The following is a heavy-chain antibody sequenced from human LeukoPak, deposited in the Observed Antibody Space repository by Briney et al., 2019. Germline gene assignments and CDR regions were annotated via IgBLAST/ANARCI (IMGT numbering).Heavy chain of an antibody. J-gene: IGHJ1*01. CDR3: TSRDSTVTPTGYFQH. Sequence: SGGSLRLSCAASGFTFSGSAMHWVRQASGKGLEWVGRIRSKANSYATAHAASVKGRFTISRDDSKNTAYLQMNSLKTEDTAVYYCTSRDSTVTPTGYFQHWGQGTLVTVSS. CDR1: GFTFSGSA. V-gene: IGHV3-73*01. D-gene: IGHD4-17*01. CDR2: IRSKANSYAT.